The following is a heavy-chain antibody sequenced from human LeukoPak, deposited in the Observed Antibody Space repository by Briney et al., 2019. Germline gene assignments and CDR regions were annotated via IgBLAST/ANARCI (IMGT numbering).Heavy chain of an antibody. D-gene: IGHD1-26*01. Sequence: GGSLRLSCVASGFPLSSFAMSWVRQTPERGLEWVSATSSSDSGTYHADSVKGRFTISRDNSKNTLYLKMNSLRAEDTAVYYCAIGHGWEASYCYYYMDVWGKGTTVTISS. J-gene: IGHJ6*03. CDR1: GFPLSSFA. CDR2: TSSSDSGT. CDR3: AIGHGWEASYCYYYMDV. V-gene: IGHV3-23*01.